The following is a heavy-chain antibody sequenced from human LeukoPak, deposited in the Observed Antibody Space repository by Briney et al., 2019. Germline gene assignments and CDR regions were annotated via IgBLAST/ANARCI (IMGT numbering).Heavy chain of an antibody. CDR1: GYTFTSYG. Sequence: ASVKVSCKASGYTFTSYGISWVRQASGQGLEWMGWISAYNGNTNYAQKLQGRVTMTTDTSTSTAYMELRSLRSDDTAVYYCARESRRVLRYFDWSTYYGMDVWGQGTTVTVSS. J-gene: IGHJ6*02. D-gene: IGHD3-9*01. V-gene: IGHV1-18*01. CDR2: ISAYNGNT. CDR3: ARESRRVLRYFDWSTYYGMDV.